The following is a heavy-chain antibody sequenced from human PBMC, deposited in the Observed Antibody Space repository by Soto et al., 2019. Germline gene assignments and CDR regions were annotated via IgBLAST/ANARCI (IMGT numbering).Heavy chain of an antibody. Sequence: PSETLSLTCAVSGGSLRSGDYSWSWIRQPPGKGLKWIGYIYYSGNTYYNPSLKSRVTISVDRSKNQFSLKLSSVTAADTAVYYCASDTITYGSGSYGMDVWGPGTTVTVS. V-gene: IGHV4-30-2*01. CDR3: ASDTITYGSGSYGMDV. CDR2: IYYSGNT. D-gene: IGHD3-10*01. J-gene: IGHJ6*02. CDR1: GGSLRSGDYS.